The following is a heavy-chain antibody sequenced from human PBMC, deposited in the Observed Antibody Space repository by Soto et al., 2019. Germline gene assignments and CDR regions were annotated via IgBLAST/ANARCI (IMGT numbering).Heavy chain of an antibody. J-gene: IGHJ3*02. CDR3: ARVPGVVVSADDAFDI. Sequence: QVQLQESGPGLVKPSGTLSLTCAVSGGSVSSNNWWSWVRQSPGKGLEWMGEIYHSGSAHYNPSLKSRAAIYLDKSKNLSSLRLTSVTAADTAVYYCARVPGVVVSADDAFDIWGPGTRVIVSS. V-gene: IGHV4-4*02. CDR1: GGSVSSNNW. D-gene: IGHD2-21*02. CDR2: IYHSGSA.